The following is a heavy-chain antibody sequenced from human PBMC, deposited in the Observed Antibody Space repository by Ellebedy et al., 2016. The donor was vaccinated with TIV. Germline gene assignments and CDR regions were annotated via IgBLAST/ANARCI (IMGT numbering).Heavy chain of an antibody. CDR1: GYTFTSYY. CDR3: ARDSLELTGGAFFDY. CDR2: INPSGGST. J-gene: IGHJ4*02. V-gene: IGHV1-46*01. D-gene: IGHD1-7*01. Sequence: ASVKVSXXASGYTFTSYYMHWVRQAPGQGLEWMGIINPSGGSTSYAQKFQGRVTMTRDTSTSTVYMELSSLRSEDTAVYYCARDSLELTGGAFFDYWGQGTLVTVSS.